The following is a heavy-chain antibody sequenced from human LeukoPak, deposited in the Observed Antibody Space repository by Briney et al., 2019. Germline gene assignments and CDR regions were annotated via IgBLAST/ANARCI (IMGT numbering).Heavy chain of an antibody. J-gene: IGHJ4*02. V-gene: IGHV3-23*01. Sequence: GGSLRLSCAASGFTFSSYAMSWVRQAPGKGLEWVSAISGSGGSTYYADSVKGRFTISRDNAKNSLYLQMNSLRAEDTAVYYCARDQSAADYWGQGTLVTVSS. CDR2: ISGSGGST. D-gene: IGHD6-13*01. CDR1: GFTFSSYA. CDR3: ARDQSAADY.